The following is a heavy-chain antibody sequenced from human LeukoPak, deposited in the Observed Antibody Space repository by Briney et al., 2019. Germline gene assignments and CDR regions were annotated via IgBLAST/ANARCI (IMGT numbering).Heavy chain of an antibody. D-gene: IGHD3-16*01. CDR2: IKQDGNDK. J-gene: IGHJ6*03. CDR1: GFTFSTYA. CDR3: ARDWGRPYYYYMDV. V-gene: IGHV3-7*01. Sequence: PGGSLRLSCAASGFTFSTYAMSWVRQAPGKGLEWVANIKQDGNDKYYVDSLKGRFTISRDNAKNSLYLQMNSLRAEDTAVYYCARDWGRPYYYYMDVWGKGTTVTVSS.